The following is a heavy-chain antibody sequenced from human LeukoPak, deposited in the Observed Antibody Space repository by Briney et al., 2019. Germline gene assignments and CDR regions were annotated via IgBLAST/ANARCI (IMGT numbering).Heavy chain of an antibody. J-gene: IGHJ5*02. CDR1: GYTFTSYG. Sequence: ASVKVSCKASGYTFTSYGISWVRQAPGQGLEWMGWISAYNGNTNYAQKLQGRVTMTTDTSTSTAYTELRSLRSDDTAVYRCARSDIVVVVAAHNNWFDPWGQGTLVTVSS. D-gene: IGHD2-15*01. V-gene: IGHV1-18*01. CDR3: ARSDIVVVVAAHNNWFDP. CDR2: ISAYNGNT.